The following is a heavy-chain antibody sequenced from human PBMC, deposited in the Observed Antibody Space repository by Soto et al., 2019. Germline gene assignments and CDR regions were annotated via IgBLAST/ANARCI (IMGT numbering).Heavy chain of an antibody. D-gene: IGHD1-1*01. Sequence: GALRLSCAASGFTFSSYGMHWVRQAPGKGLEWVAVISYDGSNKYYADSVKGRFTISRDNSKNTLYLQMNSLRAEDTAVYYCAKAYNWNDGLLDYWGQGTLVTVSS. J-gene: IGHJ4*02. CDR3: AKAYNWNDGLLDY. V-gene: IGHV3-30*18. CDR1: GFTFSSYG. CDR2: ISYDGSNK.